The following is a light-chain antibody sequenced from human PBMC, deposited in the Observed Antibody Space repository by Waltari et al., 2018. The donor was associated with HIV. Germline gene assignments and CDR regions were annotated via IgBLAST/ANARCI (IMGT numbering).Light chain of an antibody. CDR3: QQYGTSPWT. CDR1: KIISRSD. V-gene: IGKV3-20*01. J-gene: IGKJ1*01. Sequence: EIVLTQSTGTLSLSPGERATRFGRASKIISRSDLAWYQQTPGQAPRLLIYGASSRATDIPDRFTGSGSGTDFTLTISRLEPEDFVIYYCQQYGTSPWTFGQGTKVEIK. CDR2: GAS.